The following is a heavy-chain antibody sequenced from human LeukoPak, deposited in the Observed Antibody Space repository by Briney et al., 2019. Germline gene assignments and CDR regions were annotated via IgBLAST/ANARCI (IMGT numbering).Heavy chain of an antibody. D-gene: IGHD1-26*01. V-gene: IGHV3-7*01. CDR2: IKEDGSEQ. J-gene: IGHJ4*02. CDR1: GFTFSRHW. Sequence: PGGSLRLSCAASGFTFSRHWMTWVRQAPGKGLEWVANIKEDGSEQYYVDSIKGRFTISRDNAKNSLYLQMNSLRADDTADYYCARNPSKWEPFDYWGQGALVAVSS. CDR3: ARNPSKWEPFDY.